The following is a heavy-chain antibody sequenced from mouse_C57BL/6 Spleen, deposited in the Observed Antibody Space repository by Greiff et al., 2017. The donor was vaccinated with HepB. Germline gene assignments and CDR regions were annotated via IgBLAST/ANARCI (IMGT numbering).Heavy chain of an antibody. CDR3: ARSPLFITTVVAHFDY. CDR2: INPSNGGT. Sequence: VQLQQSGTELVKPGASVKLSCKASGYTFTSYWMHWVKQRPGQGLEWIGNINPSNGGTNYNEKFKSKATLTVDKSSSTAYMQLSSLTSEDSAVYYCARSPLFITTVVAHFDYWGQGTTLTVSS. D-gene: IGHD1-1*01. V-gene: IGHV1-53*01. CDR1: GYTFTSYW. J-gene: IGHJ2*01.